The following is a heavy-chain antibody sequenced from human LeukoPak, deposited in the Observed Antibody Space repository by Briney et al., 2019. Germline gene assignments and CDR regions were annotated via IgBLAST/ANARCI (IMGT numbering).Heavy chain of an antibody. J-gene: IGHJ4*02. CDR1: RFTFSSYS. D-gene: IGHD2-2*02. CDR3: ARGPIPDY. V-gene: IGHV3-21*01. Sequence: GGSLRLSCAASRFTFSSYSMNWVRQAPGKGLEWVSSINSDSSHIYYADSVKGRFTISRDNAKDSLYLQMDSLRAEDTAVYYCARGPIPDYWGQGTLVTVSS. CDR2: INSDSSHI.